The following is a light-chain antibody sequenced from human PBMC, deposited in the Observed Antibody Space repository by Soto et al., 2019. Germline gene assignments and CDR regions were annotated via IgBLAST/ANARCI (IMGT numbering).Light chain of an antibody. CDR1: QTLSIN. Sequence: EIVLTQSPGTLSLSPGERATLSCRASQTLSINSLAWYQQKLGQPPRLLIYAASTRATDIPERFSGGGSGTDFTLSISSLQSEDFAIYYCQQYNNWPLTFGGGTKVEIK. V-gene: IGKV3D-15*01. CDR2: AAS. J-gene: IGKJ4*01. CDR3: QQYNNWPLT.